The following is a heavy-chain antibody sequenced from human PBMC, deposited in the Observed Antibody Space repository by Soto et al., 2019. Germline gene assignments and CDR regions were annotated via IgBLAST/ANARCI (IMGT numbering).Heavy chain of an antibody. CDR2: ISAYNGNT. CDR3: ARVGYYDSSGYYYPRKIPPNWFDP. CDR1: GYTFTSYG. D-gene: IGHD3-22*01. Sequence: ASVKVSSKASGYTFTSYGISWVRQAPGQGLEWMGWISAYNGNTNYAQKLQGRVTMTTDTSTSTAYMELRSLRSDDTAVYYCARVGYYDSSGYYYPRKIPPNWFDPWGQGTLVTVSS. V-gene: IGHV1-18*01. J-gene: IGHJ5*02.